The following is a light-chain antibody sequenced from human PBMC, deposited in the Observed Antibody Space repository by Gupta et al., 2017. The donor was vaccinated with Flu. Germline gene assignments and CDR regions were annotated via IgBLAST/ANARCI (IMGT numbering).Light chain of an antibody. CDR2: KDT. J-gene: IGLJ1*01. CDR3: QSADSTSTYYV. Sequence: GDALPNQYAYWFQQKAGRAPTLLIFKDTERPSGVPERFSGSTSGSTVTLTISGVQPEDEADYFCQSADSTSTYYVFGSGTTVTVL. V-gene: IGLV3-25*03. CDR1: ALPNQY.